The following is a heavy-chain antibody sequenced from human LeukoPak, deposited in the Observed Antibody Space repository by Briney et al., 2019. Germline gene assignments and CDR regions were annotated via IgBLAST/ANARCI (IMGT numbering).Heavy chain of an antibody. Sequence: GGSLRLSCAASGFTFSSYWMHWVRQAPGKGLVWVSRINSDGSSTSYADSVKGRFTISRDNAKNTLYLQMNSLRGEDTAVYYCAKPPDYGDYAEYFQHWGQGTLVTVSS. CDR3: AKPPDYGDYAEYFQH. CDR1: GFTFSSYW. J-gene: IGHJ1*01. V-gene: IGHV3-74*01. D-gene: IGHD4-17*01. CDR2: INSDGSST.